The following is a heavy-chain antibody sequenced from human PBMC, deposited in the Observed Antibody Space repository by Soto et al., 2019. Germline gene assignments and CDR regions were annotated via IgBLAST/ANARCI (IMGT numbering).Heavy chain of an antibody. V-gene: IGHV3-21*06. J-gene: IGHJ5*02. CDR2: ISSGSAYI. CDR1: TFSMYS. D-gene: IGHD1-26*01. Sequence: GSLRLSCTFTFSMYSMNWVRQAPGKGLEWVASISSGSAYIKYAESVKGRFTISRDNAKNSLHLQMNSLRAEDTAIYHCARDQGGSYDSWFDPWGQGTLVTVSS. CDR3: ARDQGGSYDSWFDP.